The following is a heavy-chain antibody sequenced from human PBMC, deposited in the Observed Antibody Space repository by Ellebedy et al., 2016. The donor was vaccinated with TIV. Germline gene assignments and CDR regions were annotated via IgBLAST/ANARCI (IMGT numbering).Heavy chain of an antibody. D-gene: IGHD2-2*01. CDR1: GFNFRTHA. CDR3: GSRDTRYQVPTGIDY. CDR2: VSYDASDI. J-gene: IGHJ4*02. Sequence: GESLKISXATSGFNFRTHALHWIRQAPGKGLEWLAAVSYDASDIYYADSVKGRFTISRDNSGNSLYLQMNSLRPEDAAVYYCGSRDTRYQVPTGIDYWGQGTLVTVSS. V-gene: IGHV3-30*04.